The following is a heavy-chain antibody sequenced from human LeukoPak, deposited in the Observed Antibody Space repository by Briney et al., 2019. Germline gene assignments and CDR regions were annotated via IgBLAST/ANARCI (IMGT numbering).Heavy chain of an antibody. V-gene: IGHV1-18*01. Sequence: ASVKVSCKASGYTFTSYRISWVRQAPGQGLEWMGWISAYNGNTNYAQKLQGRVTMTTDTSTSTAYMELRSLRSDDTAVYYCARGSDYYGSGSYYPAEYFQHWGQGTLVTVSS. CDR2: ISAYNGNT. J-gene: IGHJ1*01. CDR3: ARGSDYYGSGSYYPAEYFQH. CDR1: GYTFTSYR. D-gene: IGHD3-10*01.